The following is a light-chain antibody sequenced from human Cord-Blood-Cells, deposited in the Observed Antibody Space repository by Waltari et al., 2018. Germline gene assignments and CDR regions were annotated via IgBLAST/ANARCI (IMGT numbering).Light chain of an antibody. V-gene: IGLV2-23*01. J-gene: IGLJ2*01. Sequence: QSALPPPAPLSGAPGPPITISCTGTISDVGRYNLVSWYQQHPGKAPKPMIYEGSKRPSGVSNRFSGSKSGNTASLTISGLQAEDEADYYCCSYAGSSTLVFGGGTKLTVL. CDR3: CSYAGSSTLV. CDR2: EGS. CDR1: ISDVGRYNL.